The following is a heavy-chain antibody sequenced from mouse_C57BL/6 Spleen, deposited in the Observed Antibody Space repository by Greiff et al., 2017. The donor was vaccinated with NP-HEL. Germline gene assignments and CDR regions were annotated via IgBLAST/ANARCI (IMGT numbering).Heavy chain of an antibody. CDR3: ARPPFDDYDRAWFAY. CDR2: IHPNSGST. V-gene: IGHV1-64*01. Sequence: VQLKQPGAELVKPGASVKLSCKASGYTFTSYWMHWVKQRPGQGLEWIGMIHPNSGSTNYNEKFKSKATLTVDKSSSTAYMQLSSLTSEDSAVYYCARPPFDDYDRAWFAYWGQGTLVTVSA. D-gene: IGHD2-4*01. J-gene: IGHJ3*01. CDR1: GYTFTSYW.